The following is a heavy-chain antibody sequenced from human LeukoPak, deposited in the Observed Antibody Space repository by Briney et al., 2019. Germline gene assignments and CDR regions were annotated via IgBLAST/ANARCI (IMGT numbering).Heavy chain of an antibody. Sequence: PGGSLRLSCAASGFSFRTYGMHWVRQAPGKGLEWVSFIRYDGIVKYYAASVKGRFTISRDNSKNALYLQMNSLRAEDTAVYYCAKEMATIRAFDFWGQGTMVTVSS. J-gene: IGHJ3*01. CDR1: GFSFRTYG. V-gene: IGHV3-30*02. D-gene: IGHD5-24*01. CDR2: IRYDGIVK. CDR3: AKEMATIRAFDF.